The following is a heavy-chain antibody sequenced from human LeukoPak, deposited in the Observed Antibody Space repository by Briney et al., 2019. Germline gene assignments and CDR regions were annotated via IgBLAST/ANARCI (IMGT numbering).Heavy chain of an antibody. J-gene: IGHJ4*02. Sequence: EASVKVSYKASGYTFTSYAMNWVRQAPGQGLEWMGWINTNTGNPTYAQGFTGRFVFSLDTSVSTAYLQISSLKAEDTAVYYCAREDTRDYGDYSLDYWGQGTLVTVSS. CDR3: AREDTRDYGDYSLDY. CDR1: GYTFTSYA. CDR2: INTNTGNP. D-gene: IGHD4-17*01. V-gene: IGHV7-4-1*02.